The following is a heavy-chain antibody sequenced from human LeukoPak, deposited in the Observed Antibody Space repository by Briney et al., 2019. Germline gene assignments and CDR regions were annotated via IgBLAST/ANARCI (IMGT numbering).Heavy chain of an antibody. D-gene: IGHD6-13*01. J-gene: IGHJ4*02. CDR1: GFTFSNAW. CDR2: IKSKTDGGTT. CDR3: STGRQQLVFDY. V-gene: IGHV3-15*01. Sequence: GGSLRLSCAASGFTFSNAWMSWVRQAPGKGLEWVGRIKSKTDGGTTDYAAPVKGRFTISRDDSKNTLYLQMNSLKTEDTAVYYCSTGRQQLVFDYWGQGTLATVSS.